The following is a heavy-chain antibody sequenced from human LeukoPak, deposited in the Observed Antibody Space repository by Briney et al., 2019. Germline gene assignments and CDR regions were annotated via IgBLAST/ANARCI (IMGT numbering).Heavy chain of an antibody. J-gene: IGHJ4*02. V-gene: IGHV3-23*01. CDR2: ISGSGGST. Sequence: HPGGSLRLSCAASGFTFSCYGMSWVRQAPGKGLEWVSAISGSGGSTYYADSVKGRFTISRDNSKNTLYLQMNSLRAEDTAVYYCAKDQSLVRGYQQNFDYWGQGTLVTVSS. D-gene: IGHD2-8*02. CDR1: GFTFSCYG. CDR3: AKDQSLVRGYQQNFDY.